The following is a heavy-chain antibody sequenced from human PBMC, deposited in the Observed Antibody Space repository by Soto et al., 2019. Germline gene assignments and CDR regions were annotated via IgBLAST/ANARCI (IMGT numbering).Heavy chain of an antibody. J-gene: IGHJ4*02. CDR1: GYTFTHFY. V-gene: IGHV1-18*01. CDR2: ISPHNFNT. CDR3: ARDEGGYDILTGYYKAHHFDY. D-gene: IGHD3-9*01. Sequence: QVHLEQSGAEVKKPGDSVKVSCKASGYTFTHFYITWVRQAPGQGLEWMGAISPHNFNTNFAQKFQGRVTLTTDTSTNTAYMDLRSLTSDDTAGYFCARDEGGYDILTGYYKAHHFDYWGQGVLFTVSS.